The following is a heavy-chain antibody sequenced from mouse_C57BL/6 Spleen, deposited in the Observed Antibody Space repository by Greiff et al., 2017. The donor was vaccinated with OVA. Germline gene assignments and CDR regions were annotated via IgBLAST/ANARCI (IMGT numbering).Heavy chain of an antibody. CDR3: ARHKGAITTRYWYFDV. Sequence: EVQLQESGGDLVKPGGSLKLSCAASGFTFSSYGMSWVRQTPDKRLEWVATISSGGSYTYYPDSVKGRFTISRDNAKNTLYLQMSSLKSEDTAMYYCARHKGAITTRYWYFDVWGTGTTVTVSS. J-gene: IGHJ1*03. D-gene: IGHD2-4*01. CDR1: GFTFSSYG. V-gene: IGHV5-6*01. CDR2: ISSGGSYT.